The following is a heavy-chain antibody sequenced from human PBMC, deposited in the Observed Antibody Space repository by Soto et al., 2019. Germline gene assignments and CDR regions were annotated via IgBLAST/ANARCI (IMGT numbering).Heavy chain of an antibody. CDR2: IWYDGSNK. Sequence: PGGSLRLSCAASGFTFSSYGMHWVRQAPGKGLEWVAVIWYDGSNKYYADSVKGRFTISRDNSKNTLYLQMNSLRAEDTAVYYCARSIVVVPAAITTSRGMDVWGQGTTVTVSS. D-gene: IGHD2-2*01. V-gene: IGHV3-33*01. CDR1: GFTFSSYG. CDR3: ARSIVVVPAAITTSRGMDV. J-gene: IGHJ6*02.